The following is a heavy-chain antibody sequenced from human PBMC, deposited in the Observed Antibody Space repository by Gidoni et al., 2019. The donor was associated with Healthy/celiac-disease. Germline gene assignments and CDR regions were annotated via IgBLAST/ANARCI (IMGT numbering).Heavy chain of an antibody. Sequence: QVQLVESGGGVVQPGRSLRLSCAASGFTFSSYGMHWVRQAPGKGLEWVAVISYDGSNKYYADSVKGRFTISRDNSKNTLYLQMNSLRAEDTAVYYCAKVKYSSSPRAILDYWGQGTLVTVSS. CDR1: GFTFSSYG. D-gene: IGHD6-6*01. V-gene: IGHV3-30*18. CDR3: AKVKYSSSPRAILDY. CDR2: ISYDGSNK. J-gene: IGHJ4*02.